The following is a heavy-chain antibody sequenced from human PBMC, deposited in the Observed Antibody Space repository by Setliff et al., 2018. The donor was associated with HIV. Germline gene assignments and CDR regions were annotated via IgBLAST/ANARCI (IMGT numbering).Heavy chain of an antibody. Sequence: PSETLSLTCAVYGGSFSGYYWTWIRQPPGKGLEWIGDINHSGKTHYNRSLKSRVTISLDTSKNQFSLRLTSVTAADTAVYYCAREGGTGRSSWYGAYWYDPWGQGTLVTVSS. J-gene: IGHJ5*02. CDR1: GGSFSGYY. CDR3: AREGGTGRSSWYGAYWYDP. D-gene: IGHD6-13*01. V-gene: IGHV4-34*01. CDR2: INHSGKT.